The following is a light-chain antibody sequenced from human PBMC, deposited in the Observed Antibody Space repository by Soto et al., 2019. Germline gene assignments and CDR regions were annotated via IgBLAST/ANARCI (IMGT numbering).Light chain of an antibody. CDR3: SSYTSSISVV. Sequence: QSALTQPASVSGSPGQSITISCTGTSSDVGGYNYVSWYQQHPGNAPKLMIYEVSNRPSGVSNRFSGSKSGNTASLTISGLQAEDEADYYCSSYTSSISVVFGGGTKLTVL. CDR2: EVS. CDR1: SSDVGGYNY. J-gene: IGLJ2*01. V-gene: IGLV2-14*01.